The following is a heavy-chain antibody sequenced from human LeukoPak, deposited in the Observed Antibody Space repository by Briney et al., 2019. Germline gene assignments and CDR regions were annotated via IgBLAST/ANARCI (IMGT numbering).Heavy chain of an antibody. CDR2: INPHSGGT. D-gene: IGHD1-26*01. CDR3: EXXXXSXPDFXDS. J-gene: IGHJ4*02. Sequence: AXVKVXXXASGYTFTSYYMHWVRQAPGQGLEWMGWINPHSGGTDHAQKFQGRVTMTRDKSISKAYMELRRLRSDDAAVYYCEXXXXSXPDFXDSWGPGTLVTVSP. V-gene: IGHV1-2*02. CDR1: GYTFTSYY.